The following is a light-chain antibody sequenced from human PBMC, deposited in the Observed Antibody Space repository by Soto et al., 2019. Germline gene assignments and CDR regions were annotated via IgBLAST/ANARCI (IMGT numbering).Light chain of an antibody. CDR1: SSDVGGYNY. CDR3: SSYASSSTLV. J-gene: IGLJ1*01. V-gene: IGLV2-14*01. CDR2: EVS. Sequence: QSALTQPASVSGSPGQSITISCTGTSSDVGGYNYVSWYQQHPGKAPKLMIYEVSNRPSRVHNRCSDAKSGTTASLTISGLQAEDEADYYCSSYASSSTLVFGPGTKVTVL.